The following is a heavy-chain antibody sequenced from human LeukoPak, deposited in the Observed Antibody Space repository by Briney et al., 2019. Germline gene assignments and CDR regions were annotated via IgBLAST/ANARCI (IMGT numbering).Heavy chain of an antibody. CDR3: AHRNSNYRAFDI. CDR1: GFSLRTGGMY. V-gene: IGHV2-5*01. CDR2: IYWNDDK. D-gene: IGHD4-11*01. J-gene: IGHJ3*02. Sequence: SGPTLVNPTQTLTLTCTFSGFSLRTGGMYVGWIRQPPGKALEWLALIYWNDDKRYSPSLKSRLTITKDTSKNQVVLTMTNMDPVDTATYYCAHRNSNYRAFDIWGQGTMVTVSS.